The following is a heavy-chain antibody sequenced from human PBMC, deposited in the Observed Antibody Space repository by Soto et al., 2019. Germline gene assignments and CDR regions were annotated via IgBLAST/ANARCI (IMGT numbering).Heavy chain of an antibody. CDR3: ARDRNGYSYTFDY. CDR2: ISYDGSNK. D-gene: IGHD5-18*01. J-gene: IGHJ4*02. V-gene: IGHV3-30-3*01. CDR1: GFTFSSYA. Sequence: AGGSLRLSCAASGFTFSSYAMHWVRQAPGKGLEWVAVISYDGSNKYYADSVKGRLTISRDNSKNTLYLQMNGLRAEDTAVYYCARDRNGYSYTFDYWGQGTLVTVSS.